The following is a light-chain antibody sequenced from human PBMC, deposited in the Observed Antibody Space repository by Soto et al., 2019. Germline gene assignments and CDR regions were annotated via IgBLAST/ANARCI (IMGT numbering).Light chain of an antibody. CDR2: GAS. Sequence: EIVLTQSPGTLSLSPGERATLSCRASQSVSSSFLAWYQQKPGQAPRLLIYGASSRATGIPDRLSGSGSGKDFTLTISRLEPEDVAVYYCQQYGSSPLTFGEGTKVEIK. CDR1: QSVSSSF. CDR3: QQYGSSPLT. V-gene: IGKV3-20*01. J-gene: IGKJ4*01.